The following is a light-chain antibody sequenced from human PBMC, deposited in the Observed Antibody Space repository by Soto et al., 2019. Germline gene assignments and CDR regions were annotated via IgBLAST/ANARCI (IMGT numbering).Light chain of an antibody. CDR3: CSYAGGNSIWV. J-gene: IGLJ3*02. V-gene: IGLV2-23*02. CDR2: EVT. Sequence: QSALTQPASVSGSPGQSITISCTGTSRDVGTYNFVSWYQQHPGKAPKLMIHEVTKRPSGVSNRFSGSKSGNTAALTISGLQAEDEADYYCCSYAGGNSIWVFGGGTKLTVL. CDR1: SRDVGTYNF.